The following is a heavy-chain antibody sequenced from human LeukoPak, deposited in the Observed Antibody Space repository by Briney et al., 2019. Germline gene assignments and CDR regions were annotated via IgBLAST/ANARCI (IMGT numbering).Heavy chain of an antibody. CDR2: INPNSGGT. J-gene: IGHJ6*02. CDR1: GYTFTSYD. D-gene: IGHD2-2*01. CDR3: ARDSVVVVPASRYYYYYGMDV. V-gene: IGHV1-2*02. Sequence: ASVKVSCKASGYTFTSYDINWVRQATGQGLEWMGWINPNSGGTNYAQKFQGRVTMTRDTSISTAYMELSRLRSDDTAVYYCARDSVVVVPASRYYYYYGMDVWGQGTTVTVSS.